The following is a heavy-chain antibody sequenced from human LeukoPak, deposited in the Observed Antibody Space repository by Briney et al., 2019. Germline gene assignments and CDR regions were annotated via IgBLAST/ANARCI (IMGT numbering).Heavy chain of an antibody. Sequence: GGSLRLSCAASGFTFSNYAMQWVRQAPGKGLEWVAVISYDGSNQEYADSVKGLFIISRDNSKATLYLQMNLLRTEDTALYYCARERGSGWYYLDYWGQGALVTVSS. J-gene: IGHJ4*02. CDR3: ARERGSGWYYLDY. CDR1: GFTFSNYA. V-gene: IGHV3-30*04. D-gene: IGHD6-19*01. CDR2: ISYDGSNQ.